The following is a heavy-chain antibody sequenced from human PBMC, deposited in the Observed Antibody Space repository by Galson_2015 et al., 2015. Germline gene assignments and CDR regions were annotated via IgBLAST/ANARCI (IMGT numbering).Heavy chain of an antibody. V-gene: IGHV3-33*01. Sequence: SLRLSCAASGFTFSSYGLHWVRQAPGKGLEWVAVIWYDGSNKYYADSVKGRFTISRDNSKNTLYLQMNSLRAEDTAVYYCARGAANHRNFGVVGFDYCGHGTLVTGSS. CDR3: ARGAANHRNFGVVGFDY. CDR2: IWYDGSNK. CDR1: GFTFSSYG. D-gene: IGHD3-3*02. J-gene: IGHJ4*01.